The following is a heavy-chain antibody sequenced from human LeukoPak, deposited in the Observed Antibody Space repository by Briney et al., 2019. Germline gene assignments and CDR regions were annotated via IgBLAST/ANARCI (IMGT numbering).Heavy chain of an antibody. CDR2: IDWDDDK. CDR3: ARTVVVAALNYFDY. V-gene: IGHV2-70*11. D-gene: IGHD2-15*01. CDR1: GFSLSTSGMF. J-gene: IGHJ4*02. Sequence: SGPTLVNPTQTLTLTCTFSGFSLSTSGMFVSWIRQPPGKALEWLARIDWDDDKYYSTSLKTRLTISKDTSKNQVVLTMTNMDPVDTATYYCARTVVVAALNYFDYWGQGTLVTVSS.